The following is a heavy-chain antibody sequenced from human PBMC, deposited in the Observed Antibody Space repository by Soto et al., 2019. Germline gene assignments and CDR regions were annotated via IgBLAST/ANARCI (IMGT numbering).Heavy chain of an antibody. CDR3: AKVRYSRPRGYYNGMDV. V-gene: IGHV1-69*13. Sequence: SVKVSCKASRAAFSKFIVTWVRQAPGLGLEWVGGIIPIFGTANYAQKFQGRVTITADESTSTPYMEVNNLRSEDTAVYYCAKVRYSRPRGYYNGMDVWGQGTTGTVSS. CDR1: RAAFSKFI. J-gene: IGHJ6*02. CDR2: IIPIFGTA. D-gene: IGHD1-26*01.